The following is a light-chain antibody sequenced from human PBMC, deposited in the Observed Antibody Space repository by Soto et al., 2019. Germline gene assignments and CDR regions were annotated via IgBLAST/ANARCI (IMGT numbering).Light chain of an antibody. CDR3: SSYTSSSTYV. J-gene: IGLJ1*01. Sequence: QSVLTQPASVSGSPGQSITISCTGTSSDVCAYNYVSWYQHHPGNAPKLMIYDVSNRPSGVSNRFSGSKSGNTASLTISGLQAEDEADYYCSSYTSSSTYVFGTGTKVTVL. V-gene: IGLV2-14*03. CDR1: SSDVCAYNY. CDR2: DVS.